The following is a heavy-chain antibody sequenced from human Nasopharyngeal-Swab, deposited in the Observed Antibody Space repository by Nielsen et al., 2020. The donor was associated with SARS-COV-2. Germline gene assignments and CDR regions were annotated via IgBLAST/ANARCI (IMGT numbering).Heavy chain of an antibody. V-gene: IGHV3-21*01. D-gene: IGHD4-17*01. CDR1: GFTFSSYS. Sequence: GESLKISCAASGFTFSSYSMNWVRQAPGKGLEWVSSISSSSSYIYYADSVKGRFTISRDNAKNSLYLQMNSLRAEDTAVYYCARRHDYGDRAGCLDYWGQGTLVTVSS. CDR3: ARRHDYGDRAGCLDY. J-gene: IGHJ4*02. CDR2: ISSSSSYI.